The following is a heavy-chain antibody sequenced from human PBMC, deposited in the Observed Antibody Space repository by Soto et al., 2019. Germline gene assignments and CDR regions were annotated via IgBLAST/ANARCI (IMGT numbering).Heavy chain of an antibody. CDR3: ARRGLSGYNWFDP. V-gene: IGHV4-34*01. J-gene: IGHJ5*02. Sequence: QVQLQQWGAGLLKPSETLSLTCAVYGGSFSGYYWSWIRQPPGKGLEWIGEINHSGSTNYNPSLKSRVTISVDRSKNQFSLKLSSVTAADTAVYYCARRGLSGYNWFDPWGQGTLVTVSS. CDR2: INHSGST. CDR1: GGSFSGYY. D-gene: IGHD2-2*01.